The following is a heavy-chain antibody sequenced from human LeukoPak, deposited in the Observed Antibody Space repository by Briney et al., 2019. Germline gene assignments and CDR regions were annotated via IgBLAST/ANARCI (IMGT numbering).Heavy chain of an antibody. J-gene: IGHJ4*02. CDR2: ISSSSSYI. CDR1: GFTFSNYS. D-gene: IGHD1-26*01. V-gene: IGHV3-21*01. Sequence: GGSLRLSCAASGFTFSNYSMNWVRQAPGKGLEWVSSISSSSSYIYYADSVKGRFTISRDNAKNSLYLQMNSLRAEDTAVYYCARDWGRPQKQYSGSSFGYWGQGTLVTVSS. CDR3: ARDWGRPQKQYSGSSFGY.